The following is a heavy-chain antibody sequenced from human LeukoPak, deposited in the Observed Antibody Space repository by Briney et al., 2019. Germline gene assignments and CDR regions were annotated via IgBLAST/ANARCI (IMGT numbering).Heavy chain of an antibody. CDR2: IIPIFGTA. V-gene: IGHV1-69*13. CDR1: GGAFSSYA. Sequence: SVKVSCKASGGAFSSYAISWVRQAPGQGLEWMGGIIPIFGTANYAQEFQGRVTITADESTSTAYMELSSLRSEDTAVYYCARRYYYDSSGYYYVYWGQGTLVTVSS. D-gene: IGHD3-22*01. CDR3: ARRYYYDSSGYYYVY. J-gene: IGHJ4*02.